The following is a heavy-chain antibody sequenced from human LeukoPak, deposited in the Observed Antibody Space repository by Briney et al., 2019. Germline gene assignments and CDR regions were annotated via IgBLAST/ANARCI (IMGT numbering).Heavy chain of an antibody. CDR2: FNPEDGET. CDR1: GYTLTELS. J-gene: IGHJ5*02. CDR3: ATRNRGYSYGYWFDP. D-gene: IGHD5-18*01. V-gene: IGHV1-24*01. Sequence: GASVRVSCKVSGYTLTELSMHWVRQAPGKGLEWMGGFNPEDGETIYAQKFQGRVTMTEDTSTDTAYMELSSLRSEDTAVYYCATRNRGYSYGYWFDPWGQGTLVTVSS.